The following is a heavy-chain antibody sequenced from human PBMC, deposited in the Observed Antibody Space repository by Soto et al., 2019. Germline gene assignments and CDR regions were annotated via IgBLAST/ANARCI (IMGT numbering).Heavy chain of an antibody. V-gene: IGHV1-18*01. J-gene: IGHJ5*02. CDR1: GYTFTSYG. CDR3: ARAQLYYDFWSGYSNNWFDT. CDR2: ISAYNGNT. Sequence: ASLKVSCNSSGYTFTSYGIICVRHTPGQGLELMGWISAYNGNTNYAQKLQGRVTMTTDTSTSTAYMELRSLRSDDTAVYYCARAQLYYDFWSGYSNNWFDTWGQGTLVTVSS. D-gene: IGHD3-3*01.